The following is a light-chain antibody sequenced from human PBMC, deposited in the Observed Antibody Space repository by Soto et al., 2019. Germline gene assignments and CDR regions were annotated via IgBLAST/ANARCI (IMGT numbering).Light chain of an antibody. CDR2: AAS. J-gene: IGKJ1*01. Sequence: IVLTHSPGTLSFSPGERATLSCRAIQTVDSNFLAWYQQKPGQAPRLLIYAASTRATGIPDRFSGSGSGTDFTLTIGRLDPEDFAVYYCLKYGSSPGWTFGPGTKVDIK. CDR1: QTVDSNF. V-gene: IGKV3-20*01. CDR3: LKYGSSPGWT.